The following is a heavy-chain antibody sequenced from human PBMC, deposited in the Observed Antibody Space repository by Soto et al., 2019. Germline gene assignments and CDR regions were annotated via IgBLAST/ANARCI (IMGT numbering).Heavy chain of an antibody. J-gene: IGHJ3*02. CDR3: ARKNYDDSGAPGEPFDI. CDR2: IYYSGST. D-gene: IGHD3-22*01. CDR1: GGSISSGGYY. Sequence: SETLSLTCSVSGGSISSGGYYWSWIRQHPGKGLEWIGYIYYSGSTYYNPSLKSRVAMSLDTSKNHFSLRLNSVTTADTAVYYCARKNYDDSGAPGEPFDIWGQGTMVTVSS. V-gene: IGHV4-31*03.